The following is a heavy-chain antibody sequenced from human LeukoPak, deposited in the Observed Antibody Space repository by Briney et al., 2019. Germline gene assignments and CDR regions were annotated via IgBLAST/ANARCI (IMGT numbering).Heavy chain of an antibody. D-gene: IGHD3-22*01. CDR1: GFTFSSFP. CDR2: VLYDGSMK. CDR3: ARDPRGPTGYDSPGRDSFDY. V-gene: IGHV3-30*04. J-gene: IGHJ4*02. Sequence: GGSLRLSCAASGFTFSSFPMHWVRQAPGKGLEWVAVVLYDGSMKYYADSVKGRFTISRDNSENTVWLHMSSLGPEDTAVYFCARDPRGPTGYDSPGRDSFDYWGQGTLVTVSS.